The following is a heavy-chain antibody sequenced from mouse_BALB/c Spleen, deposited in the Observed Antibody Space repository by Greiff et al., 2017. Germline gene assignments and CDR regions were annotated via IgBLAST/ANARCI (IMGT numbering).Heavy chain of an antibody. CDR3: ARRGQNWQRYFDV. J-gene: IGHJ1*01. CDR2: ICYSGST. D-gene: IGHD4-1*01. CDR1: GFSITSGY. V-gene: IGHV3-8*02. Sequence: EQLKESGPSLVKPSQSLSLTCSVTGFSITSGYWNWIRKFPGNKLEYLGNICYSGSTYYNPSLKCRISITRDTSKNQYYLQLNSVTTDDTATYYCARRGQNWQRYFDVGGAETTVTVSS.